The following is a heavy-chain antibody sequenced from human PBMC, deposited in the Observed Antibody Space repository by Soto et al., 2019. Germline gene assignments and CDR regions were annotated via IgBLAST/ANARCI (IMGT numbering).Heavy chain of an antibody. Sequence: LRLSCAAPKFTFDTYAMSWVRQAPGKGLEWVSAISGSGDTIYYADSVKGRFTISRDNSKNTLYLQMNSLRAEDTAVYFCAKVGFDYWGQGTLVTVSS. V-gene: IGHV3-23*01. CDR1: KFTFDTYA. J-gene: IGHJ4*02. CDR3: AKVGFDY. CDR2: ISGSGDTI.